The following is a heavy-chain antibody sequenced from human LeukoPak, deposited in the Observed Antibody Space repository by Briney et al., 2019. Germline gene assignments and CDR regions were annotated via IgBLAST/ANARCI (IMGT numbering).Heavy chain of an antibody. D-gene: IGHD1-1*01. CDR2: IYPGDSDT. CDR1: GYSFTSYW. CDR3: ARGLGNDGIFDY. Sequence: KGGESLKISCKGSGYSFTSYWIGWVRQMPGKGLEWMGIIYPGDSDTRYSPSFQGQVTISADKTISTAYLQWSSLRSEDTAVYYCARGLGNDGIFDYWGQGTLVTVSS. V-gene: IGHV5-51*01. J-gene: IGHJ4*02.